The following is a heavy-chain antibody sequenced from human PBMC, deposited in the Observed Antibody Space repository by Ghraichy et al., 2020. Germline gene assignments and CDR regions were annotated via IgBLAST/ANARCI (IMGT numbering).Heavy chain of an antibody. CDR2: ISYDGSNK. V-gene: IGHV3-30*04. CDR1: GFTFSSYA. Sequence: GGSLRLSCAASGFTFSSYAMHWVRQAPGKGLEWVAVISYDGSNKYYADSVKGRFTISRDNSKNTLYLQMNSLRAEDTAVYYCARDGELVATMYYFDYWGQGTLVTVSS. CDR3: ARDGELVATMYYFDY. D-gene: IGHD5-12*01. J-gene: IGHJ4*02.